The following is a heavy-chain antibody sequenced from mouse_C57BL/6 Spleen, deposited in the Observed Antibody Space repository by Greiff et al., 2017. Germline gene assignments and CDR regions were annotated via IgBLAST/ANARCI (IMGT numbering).Heavy chain of an antibody. D-gene: IGHD1-1*01. Sequence: QVQLQQSGPELVKPGASVKLSCKASGYTFTSYDINWVKQRPGQGLEWIGWIYPRDGSTKYNEKFKGKATLTVDQSSSTAYMELNSLTSEDSAVYYCARGVVYDLYCYLDDWGKGTTVTVPS. J-gene: IGHJ1*03. V-gene: IGHV1-85*01. CDR1: GYTFTSYD. CDR2: IYPRDGST. CDR3: ARGVVYDLYCYLDD.